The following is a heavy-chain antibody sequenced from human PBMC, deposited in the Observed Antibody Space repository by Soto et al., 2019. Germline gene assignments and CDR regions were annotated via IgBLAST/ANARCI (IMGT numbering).Heavy chain of an antibody. CDR2: INAGNGNT. Sequence: ASVKVSCKASGYTFTSYAMHWVRQAPGQRLEWMGWINAGNGNTKYPQKFQGRVTITRDTSASTAYMELSSLRSEDTAVYYCARGIGHRGSDTNWFDPWGQGTLVPVSS. V-gene: IGHV1-3*01. J-gene: IGHJ5*02. CDR1: GYTFTSYA. CDR3: ARGIGHRGSDTNWFDP. D-gene: IGHD5-12*01.